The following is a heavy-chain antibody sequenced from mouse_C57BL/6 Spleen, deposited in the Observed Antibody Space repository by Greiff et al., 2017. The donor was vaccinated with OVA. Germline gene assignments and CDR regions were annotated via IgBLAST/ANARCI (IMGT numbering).Heavy chain of an antibody. CDR3: ATPSPSYYYGSSYDY. V-gene: IGHV1-22*01. Sequence: EVQLQQSGPELVKPGASVKMSCKASGYTFTDYNMHWVKQSHGKSLEWIGYINPNNGGTSYNQKFKGKATLTVNKSSSTAYMELRSLTSEDSAVYYCATPSPSYYYGSSYDYWGQGTTLTVSS. CDR2: INPNNGGT. D-gene: IGHD1-1*01. CDR1: GYTFTDYN. J-gene: IGHJ2*01.